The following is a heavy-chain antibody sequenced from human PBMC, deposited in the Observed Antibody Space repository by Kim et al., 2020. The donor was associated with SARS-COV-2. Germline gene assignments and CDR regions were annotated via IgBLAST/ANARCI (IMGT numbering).Heavy chain of an antibody. CDR2: ISGSGGST. Sequence: GGSLRLSCAASGFTFSSYAMSWVRQAPGKGLEWVSAISGSGGSTYYADSVRGRFTISRDNSKNTLYLQMNSLRAEDTAVYYCAKELHYDFWSGYSFDYWGRRTLVTLSS. CDR3: AKELHYDFWSGYSFDY. J-gene: IGHJ4*02. V-gene: IGHV3-23*01. D-gene: IGHD3-3*01. CDR1: GFTFSSYA.